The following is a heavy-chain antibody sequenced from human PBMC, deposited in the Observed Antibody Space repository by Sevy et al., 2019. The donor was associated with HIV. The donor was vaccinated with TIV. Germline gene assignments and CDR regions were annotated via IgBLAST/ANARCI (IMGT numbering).Heavy chain of an antibody. CDR2: ISGGGNTI. J-gene: IGHJ4*02. CDR3: ARELVASGPAFDY. Sequence: GGSLRLSCAASGFTFSGYEMNWVRQAPGKGLEWVPYISGGGNTIYYANSVKGRFTISRDNAKNSLYLQMNSLRAEDTAVYYCARELVASGPAFDYWGQGSLVTVSS. V-gene: IGHV3-48*03. CDR1: GFTFSGYE. D-gene: IGHD3-3*02.